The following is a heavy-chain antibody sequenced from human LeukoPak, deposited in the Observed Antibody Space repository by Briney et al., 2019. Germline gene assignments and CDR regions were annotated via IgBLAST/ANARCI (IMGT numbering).Heavy chain of an antibody. CDR1: GFTFSDYY. D-gene: IGHD3-22*01. Sequence: PGGSLRLSCAASGFTFSDYYMXXXXQAPGXXXXXXSYISTXGRYTNYTXSVXGRXTIXRDNAKNSLFLQMNSLRAEDTAVYYCARVASITMICDFWGQGTLVTVSS. J-gene: IGHJ4*02. CDR2: ISTXGRYT. CDR3: ARVASITMICDF. V-gene: IGHV3-11*06.